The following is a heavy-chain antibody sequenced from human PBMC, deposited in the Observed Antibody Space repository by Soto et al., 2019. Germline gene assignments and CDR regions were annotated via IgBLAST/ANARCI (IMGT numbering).Heavy chain of an antibody. J-gene: IGHJ5*02. Sequence: GGSLRLSCAASGFTFSDYYMSWLRQPPGKGLEWVSYISKSGSIIHFADSVKGRFAISRDNAKNTLYLQMSSLRAEDTALYYCARGLRPYSDYYDESTSETWFDHWGQGTLVTVSP. CDR3: ARGLRPYSDYYDESTSETWFDH. CDR2: ISKSGSII. V-gene: IGHV3-11*01. CDR1: GFTFSDYY. D-gene: IGHD3-16*01.